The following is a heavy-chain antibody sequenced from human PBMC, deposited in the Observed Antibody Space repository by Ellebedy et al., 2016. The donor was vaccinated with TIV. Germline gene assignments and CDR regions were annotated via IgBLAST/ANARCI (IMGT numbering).Heavy chain of an antibody. Sequence: SETLSLXCAVYGGSFSGYYWSWIRQPPGKGLEWIGEINHSGSTNYNPSLKSRVTISVDTSKNQFSLKLSSVTAADTAVYYCARGRFKGGNFDYWGQGTLVTVSS. J-gene: IGHJ4*02. V-gene: IGHV4-34*01. CDR3: ARGRFKGGNFDY. D-gene: IGHD3-16*01. CDR1: GGSFSGYY. CDR2: INHSGST.